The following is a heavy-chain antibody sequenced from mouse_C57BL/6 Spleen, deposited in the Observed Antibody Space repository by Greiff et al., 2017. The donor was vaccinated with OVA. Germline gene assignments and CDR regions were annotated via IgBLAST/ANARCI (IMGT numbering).Heavy chain of an antibody. CDR1: GYTFTDYE. V-gene: IGHV1-15*01. D-gene: IGHD1-1*01. J-gene: IGHJ1*03. Sequence: QVQLQQSGAELVRPGASVTLSCKASGYTFTDYEMHWVKQTPVHGLEWIGAIDPATGGTAYNQKFKGKAIPTADKSSSTAYMELRSLTSEDSAVYYCTRSYYYGSSYGYFDVWGTGTTVTVSS. CDR2: IDPATGGT. CDR3: TRSYYYGSSYGYFDV.